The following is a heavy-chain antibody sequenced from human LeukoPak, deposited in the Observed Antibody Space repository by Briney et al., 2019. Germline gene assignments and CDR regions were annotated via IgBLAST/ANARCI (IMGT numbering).Heavy chain of an antibody. D-gene: IGHD5-18*01. Sequence: GGSLRLSCAASGFTVSSNYMSWVRQAPGKGLEWVSVIYSGGSTYYADSVKGRFTISRDNSKNTLYLQMNSLRAEDTVVYYCARDARRGYSYGLNYYYYGMDVWGQGPTVTVSS. V-gene: IGHV3-53*01. CDR2: IYSGGST. CDR3: ARDARRGYSYGLNYYYYGMDV. J-gene: IGHJ6*02. CDR1: GFTVSSNY.